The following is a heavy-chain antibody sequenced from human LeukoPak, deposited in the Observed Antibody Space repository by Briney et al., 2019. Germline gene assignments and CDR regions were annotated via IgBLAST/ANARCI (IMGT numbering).Heavy chain of an antibody. CDR2: IRYDGSNK. Sequence: GGSLRLSCAASGFTFSSYGMHWVRQAPGKGLEWVAFIRYDGSNKYYADSVKGRFTISRDNSKNTLYLQMNSLRAEDTAVYYCEKGAYYYDSSGDDAFDIWGQRTMVTVSS. D-gene: IGHD3-22*01. CDR1: GFTFSSYG. J-gene: IGHJ3*02. CDR3: EKGAYYYDSSGDDAFDI. V-gene: IGHV3-30*02.